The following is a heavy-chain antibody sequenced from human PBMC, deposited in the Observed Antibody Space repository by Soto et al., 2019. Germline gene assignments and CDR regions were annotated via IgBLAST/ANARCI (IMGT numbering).Heavy chain of an antibody. CDR1: GFTFSTYG. CDR3: AKDWGGGDCYHCGVVDY. D-gene: IGHD2-21*02. J-gene: IGHJ4*02. V-gene: IGHV3-30*18. CDR2: ISLDGSNK. Sequence: PGGSLLLSCASSGFTFSTYGMHWVRQAPGKGLEWVAVISLDGSNKYYADSVKGRFTISRDNSKNTLYLRMKSLRAEDTAVYYCAKDWGGGDCYHCGVVDYWGQGTLVTVSS.